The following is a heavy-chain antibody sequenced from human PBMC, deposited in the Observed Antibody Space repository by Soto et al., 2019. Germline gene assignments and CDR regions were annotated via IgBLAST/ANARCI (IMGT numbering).Heavy chain of an antibody. V-gene: IGHV1-3*01. CDR2: INAGDGNT. CDR1: GYTFTSYA. D-gene: IGHD6-13*01. CDR3: ARTSSWKLTPYYYYYGMDV. Sequence: ASVKVSCKASGYTFTSYAMHWVRQAPGQRLEWMGWINAGDGNTKYSQKFQGRVTITRDTSASTAYMELSGLRSEDTAVYYCARTSSWKLTPYYYYYGMDVWGQGTTVTVS. J-gene: IGHJ6*02.